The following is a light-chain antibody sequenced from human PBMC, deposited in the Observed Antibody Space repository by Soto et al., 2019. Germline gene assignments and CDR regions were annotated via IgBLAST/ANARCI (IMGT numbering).Light chain of an antibody. CDR2: RNN. V-gene: IGLV1-47*01. Sequence: QSVLTQPPSASGTPGQRVTISCSGSSSNIGNNYVSWYQQLPGTAPKLLIYRNNQRPSGVPDRFSGSKSGTSASLAISGLRSEDEADYYCAAWDDSLSGEVFGGGTKVTVL. CDR1: SSNIGNNY. J-gene: IGLJ2*01. CDR3: AAWDDSLSGEV.